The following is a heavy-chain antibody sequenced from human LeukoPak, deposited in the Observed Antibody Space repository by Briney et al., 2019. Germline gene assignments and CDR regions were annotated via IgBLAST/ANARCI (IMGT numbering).Heavy chain of an antibody. V-gene: IGHV3-23*01. D-gene: IGHD3-10*01. CDR1: GFTFSTFA. J-gene: IGHJ4*02. Sequence: GGSLRLSCAASGFTFSTFAMIWVRQPPGKGLEWVSSIFPSGGEMHYADSVRGRFTISRDNSQSTLSLQMNTLRAEDTAVYYCAKDRGIISDYWGQGTLVTVSS. CDR3: AKDRGIISDY. CDR2: IFPSGGEM.